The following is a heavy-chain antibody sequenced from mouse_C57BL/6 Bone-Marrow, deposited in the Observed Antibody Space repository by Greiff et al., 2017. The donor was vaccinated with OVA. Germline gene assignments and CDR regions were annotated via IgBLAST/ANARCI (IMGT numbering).Heavy chain of an antibody. V-gene: IGHV1-69*01. CDR1: GYTFTSYW. CDR3: AREGTYDPFDY. CDR2: IDPSDSYT. D-gene: IGHD2-3*01. Sequence: QVQLKQPGAELVMPGASVKLSCKASGYTFTSYWMHWVKQRPGQGLEWIGEIDPSDSYTNYNQKFKGKSTLTVDKSSSTAYMQLSSLTSEDSAVYYCAREGTYDPFDYWGQGTTLTVSS. J-gene: IGHJ2*01.